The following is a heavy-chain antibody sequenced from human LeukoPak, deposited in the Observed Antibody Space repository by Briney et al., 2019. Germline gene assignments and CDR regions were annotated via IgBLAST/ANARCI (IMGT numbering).Heavy chain of an antibody. CDR1: GSTFSSYS. Sequence: PGGSLRLSCAASGSTFSSYSMNWVRQAPGKGLEWVSSISSSSSYIYYADSVKGRFTISRDNAKNSLYLQMNSLRAEDTAVYYCARDAEMATISSYFDYWGQGTLVTVSS. V-gene: IGHV3-21*01. J-gene: IGHJ4*02. CDR3: ARDAEMATISSYFDY. CDR2: ISSSSSYI. D-gene: IGHD5-24*01.